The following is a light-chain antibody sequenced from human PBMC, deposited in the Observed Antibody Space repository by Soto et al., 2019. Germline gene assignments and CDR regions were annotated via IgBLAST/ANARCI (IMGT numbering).Light chain of an antibody. Sequence: EIVLTQPPGTLSLSPGERATLSCRASQSVRNSLLAWYQQKPGQPPRLLIYDASTRATATPERFSGSGSGTDFTLTISSLEPEDFAVYYCQQRSDWPLFGQGTRLEIK. J-gene: IGKJ5*01. CDR1: QSVRNSL. CDR3: QQRSDWPL. CDR2: DAS. V-gene: IGKV3D-20*02.